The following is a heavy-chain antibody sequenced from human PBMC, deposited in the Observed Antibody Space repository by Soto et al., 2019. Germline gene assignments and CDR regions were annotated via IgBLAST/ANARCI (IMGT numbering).Heavy chain of an antibody. Sequence: EVQMLESGGGVVRPGGSLRLSCIASGFTFSNYAMSWVRQAPGKGLEWVSTISDNGANTFIGDSMKDHFDISRDNSKNTVFLHLSNVRAEDTAIYYCARAIGADFFDYWGQGTPVTVSS. CDR2: ISDNGANT. CDR1: GFTFSNYA. CDR3: ARAIGADFFDY. V-gene: IGHV3-23*01. J-gene: IGHJ4*02. D-gene: IGHD6-25*01.